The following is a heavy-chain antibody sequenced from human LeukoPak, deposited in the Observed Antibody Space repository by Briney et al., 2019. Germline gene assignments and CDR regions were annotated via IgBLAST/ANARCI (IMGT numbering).Heavy chain of an antibody. Sequence: PSETLSLTCAVYGGSFSGYYWSWIRQPPGKGLEWIGEINHSGSTNYNPSLKSRVTISVDRSKNQFSLKLSSVTAADTAVYYCASLVDTAMVTVDYWGQGTLVTVSS. CDR2: INHSGST. D-gene: IGHD5-18*01. CDR3: ASLVDTAMVTVDY. J-gene: IGHJ4*02. V-gene: IGHV4-34*01. CDR1: GGSFSGYY.